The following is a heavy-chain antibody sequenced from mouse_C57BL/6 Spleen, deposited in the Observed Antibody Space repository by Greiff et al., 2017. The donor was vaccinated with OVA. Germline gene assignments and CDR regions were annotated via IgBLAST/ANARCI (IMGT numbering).Heavy chain of an antibody. V-gene: IGHV5-9-1*02. CDR1: GFTFSSYA. J-gene: IGHJ4*01. D-gene: IGHD2-3*01. Sequence: EVQVVESGEGLVKPGGSLKLSCAASGFTFSSYAMSWVRQTPEKRLEWVAYISSGGDYIYYADTVKGRFTISRDNARNTLYLQMSSLKSEDTAMYYCTRDDDILLAMDYWGQGTSVTVSS. CDR3: TRDDDILLAMDY. CDR2: ISSGGDYI.